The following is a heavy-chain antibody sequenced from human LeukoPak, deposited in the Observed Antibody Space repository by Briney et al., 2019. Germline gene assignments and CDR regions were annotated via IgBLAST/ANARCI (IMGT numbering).Heavy chain of an antibody. D-gene: IGHD6-19*01. CDR2: ISAYNGNT. Sequence: GASGKVSCKASGYTFTSYGISWVRQAPGQGLEWMGWISAYNGNTNYAQKLQGRVTMTTDTSTSTAYMELRSLRSDDTAVYYCATVAVAGDLDYWGQGTLVTVSS. CDR3: ATVAVAGDLDY. J-gene: IGHJ4*02. V-gene: IGHV1-18*01. CDR1: GYTFTSYG.